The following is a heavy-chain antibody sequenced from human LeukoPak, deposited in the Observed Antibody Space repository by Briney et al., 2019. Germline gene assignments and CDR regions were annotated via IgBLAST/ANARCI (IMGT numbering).Heavy chain of an antibody. CDR1: GFTFSSHW. D-gene: IGHD3-16*01. V-gene: IGHV3-7*01. J-gene: IGHJ4*02. Sequence: PGGSLRLSCAGSGFTFSSHWMSWVRQAPGKGPEWVANIKQDGGEKYYVDSVKGRFTISRDNAKNSLYLQMNSLRAEDAAVYYCARAMFGGATITFDYWGQGTLVTVSS. CDR3: ARAMFGGATITFDY. CDR2: IKQDGGEK.